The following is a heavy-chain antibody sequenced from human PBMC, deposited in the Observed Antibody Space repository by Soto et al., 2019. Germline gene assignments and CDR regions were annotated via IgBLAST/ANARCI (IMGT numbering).Heavy chain of an antibody. Sequence: ASVKGSCRASGYTFTSYGISWVRQSPGQGLEWMGWISAYNGNTNYAQKLQGRVTMTTDTSTSTAYMELRSLRSDDTAVYYCARDSSSGWYYFDYWGQGTLVPVYS. V-gene: IGHV1-18*04. D-gene: IGHD6-19*01. CDR1: GYTFTSYG. CDR3: ARDSSSGWYYFDY. J-gene: IGHJ4*02. CDR2: ISAYNGNT.